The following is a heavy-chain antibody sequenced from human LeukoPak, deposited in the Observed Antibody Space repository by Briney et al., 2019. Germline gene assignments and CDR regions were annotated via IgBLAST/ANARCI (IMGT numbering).Heavy chain of an antibody. CDR3: ARRIHTAMVPPEESSDY. J-gene: IGHJ4*02. V-gene: IGHV4-38-2*01. D-gene: IGHD5-18*01. CDR1: GYSISSGYY. Sequence: SETLSLTCAVSGYSISSGYYWGWIRQPPGKELEWIGSIYHSGSTYYNPSLKSRVTISVDTSKNQFSLKLSSVTAADTAVYYCARRIHTAMVPPEESSDYWGQGTLVTVSS. CDR2: IYHSGST.